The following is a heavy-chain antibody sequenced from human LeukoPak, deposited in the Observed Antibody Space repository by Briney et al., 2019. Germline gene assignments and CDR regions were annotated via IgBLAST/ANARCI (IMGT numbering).Heavy chain of an antibody. J-gene: IGHJ5*02. CDR3: AKVGGIVAVPAAIMGNNWFDP. D-gene: IGHD2-2*01. CDR1: GFTSSSYA. CDR2: ISGSGGST. V-gene: IGHV3-23*01. Sequence: GGSLRLYSAASGFTSSSYAMSWVRQAPGKGLEWVLAISGSGGSTYYADSVKGRFTISRDNSKNTLYLQMNSLRAEDTAVYYCAKVGGIVAVPAAIMGNNWFDPWGQGTLVTVSS.